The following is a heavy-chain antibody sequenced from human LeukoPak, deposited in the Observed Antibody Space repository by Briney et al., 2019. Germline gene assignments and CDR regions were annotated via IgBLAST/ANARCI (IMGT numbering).Heavy chain of an antibody. V-gene: IGHV4-59*08. CDR1: GGSISSYY. Sequence: SETLSLTCTVSGGSISSYYWSWIRQPPGKGLEWIGYIYYSGSTNYNPSLKSRVTISVDTSKDQFSLKLTSVTASDTAVYFCARVNKYYYYMDVWGKGTTVTVSS. D-gene: IGHD2/OR15-2a*01. CDR2: IYYSGST. CDR3: ARVNKYYYYMDV. J-gene: IGHJ6*03.